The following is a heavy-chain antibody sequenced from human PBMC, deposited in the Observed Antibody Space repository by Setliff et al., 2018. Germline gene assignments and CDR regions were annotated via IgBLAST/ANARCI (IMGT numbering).Heavy chain of an antibody. J-gene: IGHJ3*02. CDR2: IYPSDSDT. CDR1: GYSFTSYW. D-gene: IGHD3-22*01. Sequence: GESMKISCKGSGYSFTSYWISWLRQMPGKGLECMGIIYPSDSDTRYSPSCQGQVTISADKSISTAYLQWSSLKASDTAMYYCASTLYYYDSSGYGAFDIWGQGTMVTVSS. CDR3: ASTLYYYDSSGYGAFDI. V-gene: IGHV5-51*01.